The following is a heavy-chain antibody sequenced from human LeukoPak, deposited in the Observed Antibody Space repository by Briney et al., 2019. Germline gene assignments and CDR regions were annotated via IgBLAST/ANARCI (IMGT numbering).Heavy chain of an antibody. D-gene: IGHD2-15*01. CDR1: GYTFTSCD. V-gene: IGHV1-8*01. CDR2: MNPNSGNT. J-gene: IGHJ4*02. Sequence: SVKVSCKASGYTFTSCDFYWVRQAPRPGLEWMGLMNPNSGNTSYVQKFQGRVSMTRKTSMRTAYIELSSLGSEDTAVYYCARLVAATHVPVDYWGQGTLVTVSS. CDR3: ARLVAATHVPVDY.